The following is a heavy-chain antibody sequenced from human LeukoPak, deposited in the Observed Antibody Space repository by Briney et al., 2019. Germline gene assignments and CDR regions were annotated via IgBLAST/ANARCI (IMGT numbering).Heavy chain of an antibody. V-gene: IGHV4-61*02. CDR3: ARSNGYNPLYFQH. CDR2: IYTSGST. J-gene: IGHJ1*01. D-gene: IGHD5-24*01. CDR1: GGSISSGSYY. Sequence: PSETLSLTCTGSGGSISSGSYYWSWIRQPAGTGLEWIGRIYTSGSTNYNPSPKSRVTISVDTSKNQFSLKLSSVTAADTAVYYCARSNGYNPLYFQHWGQGTLVTVSS.